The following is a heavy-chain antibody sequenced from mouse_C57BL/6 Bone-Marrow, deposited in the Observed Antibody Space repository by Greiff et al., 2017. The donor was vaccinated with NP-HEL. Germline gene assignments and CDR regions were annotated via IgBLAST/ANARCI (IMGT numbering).Heavy chain of an antibody. CDR1: GYSFTGYY. D-gene: IGHD2-4*01. Sequence: VQLQQSGPELVKPGASVKISCKASGYSFTGYYMNWVKQSPEQSLEWIGEINPSTGGTTYNQKFKAKATLTVDKSSSTAYMQLKSLTSEDSAVYYCAREGIYYDYDGAWFAYWGQGTLVTVSA. J-gene: IGHJ3*01. CDR2: INPSTGGT. V-gene: IGHV1-42*01. CDR3: AREGIYYDYDGAWFAY.